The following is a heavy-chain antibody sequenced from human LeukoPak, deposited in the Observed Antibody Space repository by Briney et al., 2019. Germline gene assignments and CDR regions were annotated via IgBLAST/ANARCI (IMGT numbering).Heavy chain of an antibody. D-gene: IGHD5-12*01. J-gene: IGHJ4*02. CDR1: GFTVSSNY. V-gene: IGHV3-53*01. Sequence: GGSLRLSCAASGFTVSSNYMNWVRQAPGKGLELVSVIYSGGSTYYADSVKGRFTISRDNSKNTLFLQMNSLRAEDTAVYYCARAPGYSGYDPGYYFDYWGQGTLVTVSS. CDR3: ARAPGYSGYDPGYYFDY. CDR2: IYSGGST.